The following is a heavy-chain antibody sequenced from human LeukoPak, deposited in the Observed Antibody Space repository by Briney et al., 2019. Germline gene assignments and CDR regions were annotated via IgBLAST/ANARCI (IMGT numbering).Heavy chain of an antibody. Sequence: SQTLSLTCTVSGGSISSGGYYWSWIRQHPGKGLEWIGYIYYSGSTYYNPSLKSRVTISVDTSKNQFSLKLSSVTAADTAVYYCARYETGYSCGSPYFDYWGQGTLVTVSS. J-gene: IGHJ4*02. CDR2: IYYSGST. CDR1: GGSISSGGYY. CDR3: ARYETGYSCGSPYFDY. V-gene: IGHV4-31*03. D-gene: IGHD5-18*01.